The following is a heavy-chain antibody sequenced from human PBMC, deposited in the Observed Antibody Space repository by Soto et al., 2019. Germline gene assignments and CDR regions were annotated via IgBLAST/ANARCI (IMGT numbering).Heavy chain of an antibody. D-gene: IGHD4-17*01. V-gene: IGHV4-59*01. J-gene: IGHJ4*02. CDR3: ARHTVTIRAGFDY. CDR1: GGSISTYY. Sequence: QVQLQESGPGLVKPSETLSLTCTVSGGSISTYYWDWIRQPPGQELEWIGYTHYSGNTNYHPSLKSRVTISLDTSRNQFSLKLSSVTAADTAIYYCARHTVTIRAGFDYWGQGALVTVSS. CDR2: THYSGNT.